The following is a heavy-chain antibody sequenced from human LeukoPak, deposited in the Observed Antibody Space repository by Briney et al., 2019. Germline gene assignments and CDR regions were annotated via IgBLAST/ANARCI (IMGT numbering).Heavy chain of an antibody. D-gene: IGHD2/OR15-2a*01. J-gene: IGHJ6*03. V-gene: IGHV4-59*01. CDR2: IYYSGST. Sequence: SETLSLTCTVSGGSINSNYWNRIRQPPGKGLEWIGFIYYSGSTSYNPSLKSRVTISLDTSKNQFSLKLSSVTAADTAVYYCARDISSLGYYYYMDVWGKGTTVTVSS. CDR3: ARDISSLGYYYYMDV. CDR1: GGSINSNY.